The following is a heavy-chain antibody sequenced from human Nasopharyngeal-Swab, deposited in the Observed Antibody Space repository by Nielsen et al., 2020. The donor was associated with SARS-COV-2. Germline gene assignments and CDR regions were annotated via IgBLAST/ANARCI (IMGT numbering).Heavy chain of an antibody. J-gene: IGHJ3*01. CDR2: IHYTGNT. CDR1: GGSISSFGYF. Sequence: SETLSLTCTVSGGSISSFGYFWSWIRQHPGKGLEWIGYIHYTGNTYYNPSLESLLTISVYTSQNNFSLRLNSVTAADTAVYYCAREVIEQALSDAFDFWGHGTMVTVSS. CDR3: AREVIEQALSDAFDF. D-gene: IGHD3-16*02. V-gene: IGHV4-31*01.